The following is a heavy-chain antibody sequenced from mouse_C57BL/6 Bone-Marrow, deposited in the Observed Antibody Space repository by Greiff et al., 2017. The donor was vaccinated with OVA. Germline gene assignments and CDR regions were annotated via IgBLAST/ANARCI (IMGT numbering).Heavy chain of an antibody. Sequence: EVHLVESGGGLVQPGGSLKLSCAASGFTFSDYGMAWVRQAPRKGPEWVAFISNLAYRIYYADTVTGRFTIPRENAKNTLYLEMSSLRSEDTAMYYCARHYYYGSSSRCYAMDYWGQGTSVTVSS. CDR1: GFTFSDYG. V-gene: IGHV5-15*01. CDR2: ISNLAYRI. D-gene: IGHD1-1*01. CDR3: ARHYYYGSSSRCYAMDY. J-gene: IGHJ4*01.